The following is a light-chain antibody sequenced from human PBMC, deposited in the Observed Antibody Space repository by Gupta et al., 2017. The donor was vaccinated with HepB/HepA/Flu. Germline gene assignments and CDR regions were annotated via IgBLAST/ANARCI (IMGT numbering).Light chain of an antibody. Sequence: DVQMTQSPPSLSVSVGDRVTITCRAGQSISSYLNWYQQKPGKAPKLLIYAASSLQSGVPSSFSGSGSGTDFTLTITSLQPEDFATYYCQQTYSTPLTFGGGTKVEIK. CDR2: AAS. V-gene: IGKV1-39*01. J-gene: IGKJ4*01. CDR1: QSISSY. CDR3: QQTYSTPLT.